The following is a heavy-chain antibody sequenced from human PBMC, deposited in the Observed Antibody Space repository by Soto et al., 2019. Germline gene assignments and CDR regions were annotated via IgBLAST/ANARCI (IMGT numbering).Heavy chain of an antibody. CDR1: GFTFSSYA. CDR2: ISYDGSNK. Sequence: QVQLVESGGGVVQPGRSLRLSCAASGFTFSSYAMHWVRQAPGKGLEWVAVISYDGSNKYYADSVKGRFTISRDNSKNTLYLQMNSLRAEDTAVYYCARDKLDDVWGSYGGPFFDYLGQGTLVTVSS. V-gene: IGHV3-30-3*01. J-gene: IGHJ4*02. CDR3: ARDKLDDVWGSYGGPFFDY. D-gene: IGHD3-16*01.